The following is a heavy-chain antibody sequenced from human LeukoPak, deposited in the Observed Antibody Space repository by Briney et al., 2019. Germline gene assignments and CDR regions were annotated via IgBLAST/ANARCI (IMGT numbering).Heavy chain of an antibody. V-gene: IGHV1-2*02. D-gene: IGHD1-14*01. CDR1: GYTFTGYY. CDR3: AREDLSTTNAFDI. CDR2: TNPNSGGT. J-gene: IGHJ3*02. Sequence: ASVKVSCKASGYTFTGYYMHWVRQAPGQGLEWMGWTNPNSGGTNYAQKFQGRVTMTRDTSISTAYMELSRLRSDDTAVYYCAREDLSTTNAFDIWGQGTMVTVSS.